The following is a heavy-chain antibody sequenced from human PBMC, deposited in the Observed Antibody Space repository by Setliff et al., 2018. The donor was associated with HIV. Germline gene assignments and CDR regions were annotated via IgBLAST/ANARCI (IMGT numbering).Heavy chain of an antibody. CDR1: GGSISNSRYY. CDR3: ARDDSGYYYDY. J-gene: IGHJ4*02. CDR2: IYSRGPT. D-gene: IGHD3-22*01. Sequence: SETLSLTCTVSGGSISNSRYYWSWIRRPAGKGLEWIGHIYSRGPTNYNPSLRSRVIISVDTSKNQLSLSLSSVTAADTAVYYCARDDSGYYYDYWGQGKLVTVSS. V-gene: IGHV4-61*09.